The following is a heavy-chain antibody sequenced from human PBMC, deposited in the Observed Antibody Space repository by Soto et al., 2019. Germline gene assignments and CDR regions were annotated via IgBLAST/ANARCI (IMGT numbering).Heavy chain of an antibody. D-gene: IGHD3-10*01. Sequence: EAQLLESGGGIVEPGGSLRLSCAASGFTFASYTMSWVRQAPGKGLQWVSYISDGGHNTYYADSVKGRFTISRDDLGGTLYLQMNSLRAEDTALYYCVREYYGSGVIWGQGTLVTVSS. CDR2: ISDGGHNT. V-gene: IGHV3-23*01. CDR1: GFTFASYT. J-gene: IGHJ4*02. CDR3: VREYYGSGVI.